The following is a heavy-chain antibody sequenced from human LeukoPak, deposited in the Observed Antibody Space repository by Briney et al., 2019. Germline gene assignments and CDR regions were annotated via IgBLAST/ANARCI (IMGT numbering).Heavy chain of an antibody. J-gene: IGHJ3*02. CDR2: IKQDGSEK. CDR1: GLTFSSYW. D-gene: IGHD2-15*01. CDR3: ARQVAAARAFDI. V-gene: IGHV3-7*01. Sequence: GGSLRLSCAASGLTFSSYWMSSVRQAPGKGLEWVANIKQDGSEKYYVYSVKGRFPISRDNAKTSLYLQMNSLRAEDTAVYYCARQVAAARAFDIWGQGTMVTVSS.